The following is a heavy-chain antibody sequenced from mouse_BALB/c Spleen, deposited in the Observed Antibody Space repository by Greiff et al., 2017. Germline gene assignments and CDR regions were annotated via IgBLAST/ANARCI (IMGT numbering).Heavy chain of an antibody. V-gene: IGHV1-7*01. CDR2: INPSTGYT. CDR3: ARSDWYFDV. CDR1: GYTFTSYW. Sequence: VQLQQSGAELAKPGASVKMSYKASGYTFTSYWMHWVKQRPGQGLEWIGYINPSTGYTEYNQKFKDKATLTADKSSSTAYMQLSSLTSEDSAVYYCARSDWYFDVWGAGTTVTVSS. J-gene: IGHJ1*01.